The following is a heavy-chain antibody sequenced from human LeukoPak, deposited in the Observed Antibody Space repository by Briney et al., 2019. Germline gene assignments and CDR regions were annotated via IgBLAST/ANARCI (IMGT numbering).Heavy chain of an antibody. CDR3: ARAFADIVATYFDY. CDR1: GFTFSSYA. V-gene: IGHV3-21*01. Sequence: PGGSLRLSCAASGFTFSSYAMSWVRQAPGKGLEWVSSISSSSSYIYYADSVKGRFTISRDNAKNSLYLQMNSLRAEDTAVYYCARAFADIVATYFDYWGQGTLVTVSS. J-gene: IGHJ4*02. CDR2: ISSSSSYI. D-gene: IGHD5-12*01.